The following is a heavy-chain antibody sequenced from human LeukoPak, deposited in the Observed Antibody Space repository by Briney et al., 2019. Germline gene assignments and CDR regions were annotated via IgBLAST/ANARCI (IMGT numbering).Heavy chain of an antibody. Sequence: SETLSLTCTVSGGSLSSYYWSWIRQPPGKGLEWIGYIYYSGCTNYNPSLKSRVTMSVDTSKNQFSLKLSSVTAADTAVYHCARQGSDCSGGSCYYYYFDYWGQGTLVTVSS. V-gene: IGHV4-59*08. J-gene: IGHJ4*02. CDR3: ARQGSDCSGGSCYYYYFDY. D-gene: IGHD2-15*01. CDR2: IYYSGCT. CDR1: GGSLSSYY.